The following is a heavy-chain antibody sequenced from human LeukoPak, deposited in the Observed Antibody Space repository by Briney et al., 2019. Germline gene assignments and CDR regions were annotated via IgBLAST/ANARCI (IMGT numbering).Heavy chain of an antibody. J-gene: IGHJ4*02. V-gene: IGHV3-64*04. CDR2: ISGDGIST. Sequence: GGSLRLSCSASGFIFSSYALHWVRQAPGKGLEYVSGISGDGISTYHADSVKGRFTISRDNSKNTLYLQMNSLRAEDTAVYYCARDAVYSSSWQYYWGQGTLVTVSS. CDR3: ARDAVYSSSWQYY. D-gene: IGHD6-13*01. CDR1: GFIFSSYA.